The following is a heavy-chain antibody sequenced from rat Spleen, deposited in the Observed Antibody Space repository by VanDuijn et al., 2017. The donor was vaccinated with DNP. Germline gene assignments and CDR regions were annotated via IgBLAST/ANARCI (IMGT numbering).Heavy chain of an antibody. V-gene: IGHV3-1*01. CDR1: GYYITSNY. J-gene: IGHJ1*01. CDR2: INYSGST. Sequence: EVQLQESGPGLVTHSQSLSLTCSVTGYYITSNYWAWIRKFPGNKMEWIGYINYSGSTGYNPSLKSRISITRDTSKNQFFLQLNSLTTEDTATYYCARGVSSYYGYNSYWYFDFWGPGSMVTVSS. CDR3: ARGVSSYYGYNSYWYFDF. D-gene: IGHD1-7*01.